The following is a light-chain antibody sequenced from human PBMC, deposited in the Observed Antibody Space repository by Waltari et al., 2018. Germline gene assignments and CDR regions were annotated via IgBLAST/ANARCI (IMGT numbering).Light chain of an antibody. CDR1: QDISSL. V-gene: IGKV1-12*01. CDR2: DGY. CDR3: QQANSFPIT. Sequence: DIQMTQSPSSVSASVGDGVTITCRASQDISSLLAWYQQKPGKAPNLLISDGYSLQSGVPSRFSGSGSGTVFPLTISSLQPEDFATYYCQQANSFPITFGQGTRLEIK. J-gene: IGKJ5*01.